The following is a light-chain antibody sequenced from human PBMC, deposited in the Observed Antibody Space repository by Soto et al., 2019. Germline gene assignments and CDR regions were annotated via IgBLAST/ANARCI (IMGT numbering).Light chain of an antibody. Sequence: VLTQAPDTLSVSPGERATLSCRASQAINNNVAWYQLKDGQVPRLLIYGASTRAADVPARFSGGGSGTEFTLTISSLQSEDFAEYHCQQYNNWPITFGQGTRLEIK. CDR3: QQYNNWPIT. CDR2: GAS. CDR1: QAINNN. J-gene: IGKJ5*01. V-gene: IGKV3-15*01.